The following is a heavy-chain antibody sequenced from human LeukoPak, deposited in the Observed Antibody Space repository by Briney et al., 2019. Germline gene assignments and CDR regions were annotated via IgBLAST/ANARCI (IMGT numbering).Heavy chain of an antibody. J-gene: IGHJ5*02. V-gene: IGHV1-2*02. D-gene: IGHD3-16*01. CDR2: INSNTGGS. CDR1: GYNFLAHY. CDR3: ARDLYGSLSYGLDT. Sequence: ASVKVSCKTSGYNFLAHYIHWVRQAPGQGLEWMGWINSNTGGSMTAQKFQSGVSLTRDTATTTAYLEVRRLTADDTAVYFCARDLYGSLSYGLDTWGQGTLVIVSS.